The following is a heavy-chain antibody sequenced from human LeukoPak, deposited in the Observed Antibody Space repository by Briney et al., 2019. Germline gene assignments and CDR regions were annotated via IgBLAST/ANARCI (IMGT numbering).Heavy chain of an antibody. CDR3: AREDSSGWYGSIY. CDR1: GYTFTGYY. V-gene: IGHV1-18*04. D-gene: IGHD6-19*01. CDR2: ISAYNGNT. Sequence: ASVKVSCKASGYTFTGYYMHWVRQAPGQGLEWMGWISAYNGNTNYAQKLQGRVTMTTDTSTSTAYMELRSLRSDDTAVYYCAREDSSGWYGSIYWGQGTLVTVSS. J-gene: IGHJ4*02.